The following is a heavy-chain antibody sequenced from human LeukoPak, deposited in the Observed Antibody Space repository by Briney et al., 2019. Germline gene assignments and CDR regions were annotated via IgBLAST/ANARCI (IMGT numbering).Heavy chain of an antibody. CDR2: ISGSGGST. CDR1: GFTFSSYA. V-gene: IGHV3-23*01. D-gene: IGHD5-24*01. Sequence: GGSLRLYCAASGFTFSSYAMSWVRQAPGKGLEWVSAISGSGGSTYYADSVKGRFTISRDNSKNTLYLQMNSLRAEDTAVYYCAKAEGGDGYNRDFDYWGQGTLVTVSS. CDR3: AKAEGGDGYNRDFDY. J-gene: IGHJ4*02.